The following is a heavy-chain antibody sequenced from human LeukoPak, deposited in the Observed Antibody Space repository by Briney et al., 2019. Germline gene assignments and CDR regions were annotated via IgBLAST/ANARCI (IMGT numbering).Heavy chain of an antibody. D-gene: IGHD3-22*01. CDR2: IYHSGST. Sequence: SETLSLTCAVSGSSISSGYYWGWIRPPPGKGLEWIGSIYHSGSTYYNPSLKSRVTISVDTSKNQFSLKLSSVTAADTAVYYCARTAIYYYDSSGYYHNWFDPWGQGTLVTVSS. V-gene: IGHV4-38-2*01. CDR1: GSSISSGYY. J-gene: IGHJ5*02. CDR3: ARTAIYYYDSSGYYHNWFDP.